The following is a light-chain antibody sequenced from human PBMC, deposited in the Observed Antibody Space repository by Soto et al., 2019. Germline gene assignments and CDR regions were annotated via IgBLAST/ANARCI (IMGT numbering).Light chain of an antibody. CDR1: QSVSSSN. J-gene: IGKJ1*01. Sequence: DIVLTQSPGTLSLSPGERATLSFRASQSVSSSNLVWYQQKPGQAPRLLIYGASTRVTGIPARFSGSGSGTEFTLTISSLQSEDFAVYYCQQYHNWWTFGQGTKVHIK. CDR3: QQYHNWWT. CDR2: GAS. V-gene: IGKV3-15*01.